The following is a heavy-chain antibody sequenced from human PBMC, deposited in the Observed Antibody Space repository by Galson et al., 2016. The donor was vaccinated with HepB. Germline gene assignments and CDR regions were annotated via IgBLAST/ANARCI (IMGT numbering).Heavy chain of an antibody. CDR2: ISRASSYI. D-gene: IGHD3-10*01. CDR1: GFTLSSYR. V-gene: IGHV3-21*01. Sequence: SLRLSCAASGFTLSSYRMNWVRQAPGKGLEWVSSISRASSYIYYADSVKGRFTISRDNAKNSLYLQMNSLRADDTAIYYCARDRYGSGFDAFGIWGKGTTVTVSS. CDR3: ARDRYGSGFDAFGI. J-gene: IGHJ6*04.